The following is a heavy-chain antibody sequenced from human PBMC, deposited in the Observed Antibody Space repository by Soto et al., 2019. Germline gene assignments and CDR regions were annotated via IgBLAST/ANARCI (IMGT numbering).Heavy chain of an antibody. CDR2: IYYSGST. V-gene: IGHV4-31*03. CDR1: GGSISSGGYY. CDR3: ARGAPYYDFWSGYPENNWFDP. D-gene: IGHD3-3*01. J-gene: IGHJ5*02. Sequence: SETLSLTCTVSGGSISSGGYYWSWIRQHPGKGLEWIGYIYYSGSTYYNPSLKSRVTISVDTSKNQFSLKLSSVTAADTAVYYCARGAPYYDFWSGYPENNWFDPWGQGTLVTAPQ.